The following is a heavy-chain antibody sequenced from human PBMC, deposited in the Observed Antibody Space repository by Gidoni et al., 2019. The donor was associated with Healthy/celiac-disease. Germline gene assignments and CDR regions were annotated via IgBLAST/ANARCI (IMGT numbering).Heavy chain of an antibody. CDR3: SYIEPPYGSGY. J-gene: IGHJ4*02. V-gene: IGHV7-4-1*02. CDR2: TNTNPGNP. D-gene: IGHD3-10*01. CDR1: GSTFTSYA. Sequence: QVQLVQSGSELKKPGASVKVSCKASGSTFTSYAMNWVRQAPGQGLEWMCWTNTNPGNPTYAQGFTGRFVFSLDTSVSPAYLHISSLKAEDTAVYYCSYIEPPYGSGYWGQGTLVTVSS.